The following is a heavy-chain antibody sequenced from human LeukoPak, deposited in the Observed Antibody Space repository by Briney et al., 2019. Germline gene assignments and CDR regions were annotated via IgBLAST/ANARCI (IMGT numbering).Heavy chain of an antibody. Sequence: SETLSLTCTVSGGSISSHYWSWIRQPPGKGLEWIGYIYYRGSTNYNPSLKSQVTIAVDTSKNQFSLKLSSVTAADTAVYYCARRQYQLLFMDVGGKGTTATVSS. V-gene: IGHV4-59*11. CDR1: GGSISSHY. CDR3: ARRQYQLLFMDV. CDR2: IYYRGST. D-gene: IGHD2-2*01. J-gene: IGHJ6*01.